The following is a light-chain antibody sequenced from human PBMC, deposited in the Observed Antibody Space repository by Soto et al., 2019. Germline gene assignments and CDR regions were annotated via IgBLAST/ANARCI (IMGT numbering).Light chain of an antibody. Sequence: DIQMTQSPSSLSASVGDRVIITCRASQDIRNCLNWYQQKPGKAPKLLIYAASSLQSGVPSRFSGSGSGTDFTLTISSLPPEDFETYYCQQSYSTPWTFGQGTKVDIK. J-gene: IGKJ1*01. CDR3: QQSYSTPWT. V-gene: IGKV1-39*01. CDR2: AAS. CDR1: QDIRNC.